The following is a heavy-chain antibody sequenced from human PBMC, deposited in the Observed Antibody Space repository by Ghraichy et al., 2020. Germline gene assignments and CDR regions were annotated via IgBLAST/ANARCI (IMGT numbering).Heavy chain of an antibody. Sequence: ASVKVSCKASGYTFTSYDINWVRQATGQGLEWMGWMNPNSGNTGYAQKFQGRVTMTRNTSISTAYMELSSLRSEDTAVYYCASGVWGDSSGYNWFDPWGQGTLVTVSS. CDR2: MNPNSGNT. V-gene: IGHV1-8*01. J-gene: IGHJ5*02. CDR3: ASGVWGDSSGYNWFDP. D-gene: IGHD3-22*01. CDR1: GYTFTSYD.